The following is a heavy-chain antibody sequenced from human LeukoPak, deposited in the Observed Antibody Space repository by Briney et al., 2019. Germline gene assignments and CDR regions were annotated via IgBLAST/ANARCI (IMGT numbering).Heavy chain of an antibody. CDR2: IVVGSGNT. V-gene: IGHV1-58*02. CDR1: GFTFTSSA. D-gene: IGHD5-12*01. CDR3: ARVSVDIVATITGEEKYYFDN. J-gene: IGHJ4*02. Sequence: GISVKVSCKASGFTFTSSAMQWVRQARGQPREWVGWIVVGSGNTNYAQKFQESVTITRDMSTSTAYMELSSLRSEDTAVYYCARVSVDIVATITGEEKYYFDNWGQGTLVTVSS.